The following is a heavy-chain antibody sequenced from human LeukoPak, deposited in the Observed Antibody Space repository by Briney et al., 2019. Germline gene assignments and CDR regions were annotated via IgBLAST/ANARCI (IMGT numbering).Heavy chain of an antibody. CDR1: GVSISRYY. V-gene: IGHV4-4*07. CDR2: IYSSGTT. CDR3: ARDDRDCSGGSCFD. J-gene: IGHJ4*02. Sequence: SETLSLTRTVSGVSISRYYWSWIWQPAGKGLECVWRIYSSGTTNYNPPPKRRVTMSVDTSKNQLSLRLSSVTAADTAVYYCARDDRDCSGGSCFDWSQGTLVTVYS. D-gene: IGHD2-15*01.